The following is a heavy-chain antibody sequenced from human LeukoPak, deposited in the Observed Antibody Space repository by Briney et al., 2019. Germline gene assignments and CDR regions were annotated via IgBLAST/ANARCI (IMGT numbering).Heavy chain of an antibody. CDR2: ISYSGST. Sequence: VKPSATLSLTCTVSGVSIATYYWSWIRQPPGKGLEWIGYISYSGSTSYNPSLKSRVTISLDTSKHQLSLKLNSVTAADTAVYYCARRGYFDSWGQGTLVTVSS. CDR1: GVSIATYY. V-gene: IGHV4-59*08. CDR3: ARRGYFDS. J-gene: IGHJ4*02.